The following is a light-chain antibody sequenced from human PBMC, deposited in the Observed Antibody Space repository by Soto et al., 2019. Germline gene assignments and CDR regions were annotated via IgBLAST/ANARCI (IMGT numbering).Light chain of an antibody. V-gene: IGLV2-8*01. J-gene: IGLJ1*01. CDR1: SSDVGDYNY. Sequence: QSALTQPPSASGSPGQSVTISCTGTSSDVGDYNYVSWYQQHPGKAPKLMIYEVTKRPSGVPDRFSGSKSGNTASLTVSGLQAEDEADYYCSSYARSNNYVFGTGTKGHRP. CDR2: EVT. CDR3: SSYARSNNYV.